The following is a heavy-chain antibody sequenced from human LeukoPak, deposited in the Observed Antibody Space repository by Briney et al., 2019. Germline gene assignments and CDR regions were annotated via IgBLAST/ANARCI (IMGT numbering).Heavy chain of an antibody. CDR2: ISGASSVI. D-gene: IGHD3-22*01. J-gene: IGHJ4*02. CDR1: GFTFTKYS. CDR3: ARTTHYYDGSGLFY. Sequence: GGSLRLSCAASGFTFTKYSMNWVRQAPGKGPEWVAYISGASSVIYYADSVKGRFTVSRDSAKNSLYLQMNSLKGEDTAVYYCARTTHYYDGSGLFYWGQGALVTVSS. V-gene: IGHV3-48*01.